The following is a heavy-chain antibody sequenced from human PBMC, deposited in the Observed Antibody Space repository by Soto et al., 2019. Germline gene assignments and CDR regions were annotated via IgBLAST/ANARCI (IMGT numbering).Heavy chain of an antibody. CDR3: ATGPFAEAPGHLDWLLFPGLRFDY. V-gene: IGHV1-24*01. CDR1: GYTLTELS. D-gene: IGHD3-9*01. J-gene: IGHJ4*02. Sequence: QVPLVQSGAEVKKPGASVKVSCKVSGYTLTELSMHWVRQAPGKGREWMGGFDPEDGETIYAQKFQGRVTMTEEPSTDTAYMELSSLRSEDTAVFYCATGPFAEAPGHLDWLLFPGLRFDYWGQGTLVTVSS. CDR2: FDPEDGET.